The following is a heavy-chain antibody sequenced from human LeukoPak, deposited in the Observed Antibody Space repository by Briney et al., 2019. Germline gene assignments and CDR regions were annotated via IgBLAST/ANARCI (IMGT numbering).Heavy chain of an antibody. Sequence: GASVKVSCKVSGYTLTELSMHWVRQAPGKGLEWMGGFDPEDGETVYAQKFQGRVTMTEDTSTDTAYMELSNLRSEDTAVYYCASFVMILRYYGLDVWGQGTTVTVSS. CDR2: FDPEDGET. V-gene: IGHV1-24*01. CDR1: GYTLTELS. CDR3: ASFVMILRYYGLDV. J-gene: IGHJ6*02. D-gene: IGHD3-16*01.